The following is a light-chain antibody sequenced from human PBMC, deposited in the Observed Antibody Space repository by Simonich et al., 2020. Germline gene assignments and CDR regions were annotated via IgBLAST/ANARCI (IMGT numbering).Light chain of an antibody. CDR2: AAS. V-gene: IGKV1-39*01. J-gene: IGKJ2*01. Sequence: DIQMTQSPSSLSASVGDKVTITCRASQSISSYLNWYQQKPGKAPKLLIYAASSFQSGVPSRFSGSGSGTDFTLTISSLQPEDFATYYCQQSYSTPYTFGQVTKLEIK. CDR3: QQSYSTPYT. CDR1: QSISSY.